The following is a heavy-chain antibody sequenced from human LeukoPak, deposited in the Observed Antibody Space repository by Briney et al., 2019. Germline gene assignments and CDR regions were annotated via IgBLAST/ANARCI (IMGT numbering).Heavy chain of an antibody. J-gene: IGHJ4*02. V-gene: IGHV3-64*01. CDR2: ISSNGGST. D-gene: IGHD3-22*01. CDR3: ARVPPYYYDSSGYLDH. Sequence: GGSLRLSCAASGFTFSSYAMHWVRQAPGKGLEYVLAISSNGGSTYYANSVKGRFTISRDNSKNTLYLQMGSLRAEDMAVYYCARVPPYYYDSSGYLDHWGQGTLVTVSS. CDR1: GFTFSSYA.